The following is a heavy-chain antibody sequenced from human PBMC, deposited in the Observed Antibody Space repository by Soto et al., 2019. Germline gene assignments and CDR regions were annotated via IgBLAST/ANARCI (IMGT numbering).Heavy chain of an antibody. CDR3: ARDRSGGSCYYDY. CDR2: MYNSGST. Sequence: KPSETLSLTCTVSGGSISSGDYYWNWIRQHPGKGLEWIGYMYNSGSTYYNTSLKSRVTISVDTSKNQFSLKLSSVTAADTAVYYCARDRSGGSCYYDYWGQGTLVTVSS. V-gene: IGHV4-31*03. CDR1: GGSISSGDYY. J-gene: IGHJ4*02. D-gene: IGHD2-15*01.